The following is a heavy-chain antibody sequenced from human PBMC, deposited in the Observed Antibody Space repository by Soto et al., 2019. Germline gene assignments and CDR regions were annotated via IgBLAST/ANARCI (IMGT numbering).Heavy chain of an antibody. CDR2: IWPGDSET. CDR1: GYSFFNYW. V-gene: IGHV5-51*01. J-gene: IGHJ4*02. Sequence: GESLKISCKGAGYSFFNYWIAWVRQMPGKGLEWMGVIWPGDSETTYSPSFEGQITISADKSISTTYLQWHSLKASDTAMYYCARRAAGTISRDYWGQGTLVTVAS. CDR3: ARRAAGTISRDY. D-gene: IGHD6-13*01.